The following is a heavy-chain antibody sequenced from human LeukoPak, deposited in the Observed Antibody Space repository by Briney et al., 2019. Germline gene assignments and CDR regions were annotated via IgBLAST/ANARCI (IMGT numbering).Heavy chain of an antibody. CDR1: GFTFSSYA. V-gene: IGHV3-23*01. D-gene: IGHD2-21*01. J-gene: IGHJ2*01. Sequence: GGSLRLSCAASGFTFSSYAMSWVRQAPGKGLEWGSAISGSGGRTYYADSVKGRFTISRDNSKNTLYLQMNSLRAEDTAVYYCAKGVVANPKSRYFDLWGRGTLVTVSS. CDR2: ISGSGGRT. CDR3: AKGVVANPKSRYFDL.